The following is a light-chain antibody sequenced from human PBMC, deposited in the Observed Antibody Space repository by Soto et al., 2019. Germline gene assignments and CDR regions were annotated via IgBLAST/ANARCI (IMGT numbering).Light chain of an antibody. CDR1: QDLTNF. V-gene: IGKV1-33*01. CDR2: DTT. CDR3: QHYVDLPYT. Sequence: DILMTQSPTSLAASVGDRVTISCQASQDLTNFLNWYQQKPGEASKLLIYDTTTLEEGVPSRFSGGGPGTDFTCTINGLKTEDAAIYSCQHYVDLPYTFGQGTKLEIK. J-gene: IGKJ2*01.